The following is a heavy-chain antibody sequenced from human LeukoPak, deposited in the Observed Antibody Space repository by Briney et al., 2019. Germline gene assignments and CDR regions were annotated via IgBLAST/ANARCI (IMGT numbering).Heavy chain of an antibody. D-gene: IGHD2-2*02. V-gene: IGHV4-59*01. Sequence: SETLSLTCTVSGGSISNYYWSWIRQPPGKGLEWIGEIYHSGSTNYNPSLKSRVTISVDKSKNQFSLKLSSVTAADTAVYYCARGGCNSASCYMAPFDYWGQGTLVTVSS. CDR3: ARGGCNSASCYMAPFDY. CDR1: GGSISNYY. CDR2: IYHSGST. J-gene: IGHJ4*02.